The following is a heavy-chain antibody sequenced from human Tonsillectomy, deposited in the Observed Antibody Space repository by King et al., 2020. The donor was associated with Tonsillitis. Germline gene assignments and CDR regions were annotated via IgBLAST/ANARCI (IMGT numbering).Heavy chain of an antibody. CDR3: TRDRSYSSGWYQAVYFDY. CDR2: TYYRSKWYN. V-gene: IGHV6-1*01. J-gene: IGHJ4*02. CDR1: GDSVSSNSAA. Sequence: VQLPQSGPGLVKPSQTLSLTCAISGDSVSSNSAAWNWIRQSPSRGLEWLGRTYYRSKWYNDYAASVKSRITITPDTSKNQFSLQLNPVTPEDTAVYYCTRDRSYSSGWYQAVYFDYWGQGTLVTVSS. D-gene: IGHD6-19*01.